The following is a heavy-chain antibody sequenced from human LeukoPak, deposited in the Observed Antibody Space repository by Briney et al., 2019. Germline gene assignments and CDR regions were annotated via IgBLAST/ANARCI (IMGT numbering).Heavy chain of an antibody. CDR2: ISGTAGST. V-gene: IGHV3-23*01. D-gene: IGHD3-10*01. Sequence: GGSLRLSCAASGFTFSSYGMSWVRQAPGKGLEWVSAISGTAGSTYYADSVKGRFTISRDNAKNSLYLQMNSLRAEDTAVYYCASTYGLPSDAFDIWGQGTMVTVSS. CDR3: ASTYGLPSDAFDI. CDR1: GFTFSSYG. J-gene: IGHJ3*02.